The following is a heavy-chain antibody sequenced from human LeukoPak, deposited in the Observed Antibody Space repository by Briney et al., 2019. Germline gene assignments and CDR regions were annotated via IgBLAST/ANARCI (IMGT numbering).Heavy chain of an antibody. CDR3: ASREVAGTYGY. CDR1: GFTFSSYS. Sequence: GGSLRLSCAASGFTFSSYSMNWVRQAPGKGLEWVSYISSSSTIYYADSVKGRFTISRDNAKNSLYLQMNSLRAEDTAVYYCASREVAGTYGYWGQGTLVTVSS. D-gene: IGHD6-19*01. CDR2: ISSSSTI. J-gene: IGHJ4*02. V-gene: IGHV3-48*04.